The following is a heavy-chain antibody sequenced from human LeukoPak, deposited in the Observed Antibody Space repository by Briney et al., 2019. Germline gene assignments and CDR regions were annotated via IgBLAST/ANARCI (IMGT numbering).Heavy chain of an antibody. CDR1: GGSISSYY. D-gene: IGHD3-10*01. CDR2: IYSSGST. V-gene: IGHV4-59*01. Sequence: PSETLSLTCTVSGGSISSYYWSRIRQPPGKRLEWIGCIYSSGSTNYNPSLKSRVTISVATSKNQFSLKLTSVTAADTAVYYCAREGPGRFGAPGPNVYSIDYWGQGTLVTVSS. CDR3: AREGPGRFGAPGPNVYSIDY. J-gene: IGHJ4*02.